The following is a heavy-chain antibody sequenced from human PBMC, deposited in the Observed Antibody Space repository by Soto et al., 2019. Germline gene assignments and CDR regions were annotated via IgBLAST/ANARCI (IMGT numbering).Heavy chain of an antibody. CDR2: IYYSGST. CDR3: AASCVGCGGFNYYGMDV. J-gene: IGHJ6*02. D-gene: IGHD2-21*01. V-gene: IGHV4-31*03. CDR1: GGSISSGGYY. Sequence: SETLSLTCTVSGGSISSGGYYWSWIRQHPGKGLEWIGYIYYSGSTYYNPSLKSRVTISVDTSKNHFSLKLSSVTAADTAVYYCAASCVGCGGFNYYGMDVWGQGTTVTVSS.